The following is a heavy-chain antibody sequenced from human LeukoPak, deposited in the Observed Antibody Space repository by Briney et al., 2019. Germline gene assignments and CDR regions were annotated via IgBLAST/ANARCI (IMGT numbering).Heavy chain of an antibody. D-gene: IGHD3-9*01. CDR3: ARDYDILTGFNWFDP. V-gene: IGHV4-59*01. Sequence: LETLSLTCTVSGGSLCSYYGSWIRQPPGQGLEWIGDIYYCVSTNYNPSPKSRVPISVDTSKSQFSLKLSRVTDADTAVYYCARDYDILTGFNWFDPWGGGTLVTVPS. J-gene: IGHJ5*02. CDR1: GGSLCSYY. CDR2: IYYCVST.